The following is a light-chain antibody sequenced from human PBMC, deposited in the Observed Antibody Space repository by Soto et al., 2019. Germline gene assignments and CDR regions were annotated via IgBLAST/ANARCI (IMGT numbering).Light chain of an antibody. V-gene: IGLV2-14*01. CDR1: SSAIGRYNS. Sequence: QSVLTQPASVSGSPGQSITISCTGTSSAIGRYNSVSWYQQHPGKVPTLLISEVRNRPSGVSDRFSGSKSGNSASLTISGLQPEDEADYYCSSYTTSSTQVIGSGTKVTVL. CDR3: SSYTTSSTQV. CDR2: EVR. J-gene: IGLJ1*01.